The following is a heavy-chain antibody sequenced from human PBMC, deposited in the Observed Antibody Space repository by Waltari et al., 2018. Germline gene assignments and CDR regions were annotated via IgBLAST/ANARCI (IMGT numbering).Heavy chain of an antibody. CDR2: ISPNSGGT. Sequence: QVQLVQSGAEVKKPGASVKVSCKASVYTFTDYYIHWVGQAPGQGLEWMGWISPNSGGTNYAQKVQGRVTMTRDTSISTAYMGLSRLRSDDTSVYYCARDQWMVPSGWGQGTLVTVSS. V-gene: IGHV1-2*02. J-gene: IGHJ4*02. CDR1: VYTFTDYY. CDR3: ARDQWMVPSG. D-gene: IGHD6-19*01.